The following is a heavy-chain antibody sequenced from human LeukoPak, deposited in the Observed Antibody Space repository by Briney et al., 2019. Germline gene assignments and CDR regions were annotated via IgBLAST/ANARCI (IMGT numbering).Heavy chain of an antibody. J-gene: IGHJ5*02. CDR1: GFTFTTFW. D-gene: IGHD3-16*01. Sequence: GGSLRLSCSASGFTFTTFWMNWVRQVPGKGLVWVSLINPDGSTTTHADSVKGRFTISRDNAKNTVYLQMNSLGGEDTAIYYCARDLRGSPDRWGQGTLVTVSS. CDR3: ARDLRGSPDR. V-gene: IGHV3-74*01. CDR2: INPDGSTT.